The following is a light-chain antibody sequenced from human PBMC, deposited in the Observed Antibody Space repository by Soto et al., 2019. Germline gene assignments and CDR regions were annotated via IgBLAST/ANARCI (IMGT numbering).Light chain of an antibody. CDR2: DTS. Sequence: EIVLTQSPAILSLSPGETATLSCRASQSARSNLLWHQQKPGQSPRVLIYDTSLRATGIPARFSGSGSGTDYTLTISSLEPEDFAVYYCQQRSGWPITFGQGTRLDI. J-gene: IGKJ5*01. CDR1: QSARSN. CDR3: QQRSGWPIT. V-gene: IGKV3-11*01.